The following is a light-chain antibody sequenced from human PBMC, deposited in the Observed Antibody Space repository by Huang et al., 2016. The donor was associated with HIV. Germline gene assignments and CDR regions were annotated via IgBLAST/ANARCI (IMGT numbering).Light chain of an antibody. Sequence: DIQMTQSPSSLSASVGDRVTITCRASQSISNDLNWYQQKPGKAPNLLIYGASRLQSGVPSRFSGSGSGTDFTLTISSLQPEDFATYFCQLSYSTSRTFGQGTKVETK. J-gene: IGKJ1*01. CDR1: QSISND. V-gene: IGKV1-39*01. CDR2: GAS. CDR3: QLSYSTSRT.